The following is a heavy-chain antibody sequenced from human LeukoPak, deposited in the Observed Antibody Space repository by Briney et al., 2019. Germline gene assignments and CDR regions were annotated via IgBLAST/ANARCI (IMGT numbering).Heavy chain of an antibody. V-gene: IGHV3-9*03. CDR2: ISWNSGSI. J-gene: IGHJ3*02. CDR3: AKGNAFDI. Sequence: PGGSLRLSCAASGFTFDDYAMHWVRQAPGKGLEWVSGISWNSGSIGYADSVKGRFTISRDNAKNSLYLQMNSLRAEDMALYYCAKGNAFDIWGQGTMVTVSS. CDR1: GFTFDDYA.